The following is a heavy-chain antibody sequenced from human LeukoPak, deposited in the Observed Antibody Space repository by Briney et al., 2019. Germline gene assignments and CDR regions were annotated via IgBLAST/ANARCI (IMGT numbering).Heavy chain of an antibody. J-gene: IGHJ4*02. CDR3: ARDEATVVTVSPAIDY. D-gene: IGHD4-23*01. CDR1: GFTFSSYS. CDR2: ISSSSSYI. V-gene: IGHV3-21*01. Sequence: GGSLRLSCAASGFTFSSYSMNWVRQAPGKGLEWVSSISSSSSYIYYADSVKGRFTISRDNAKNSLYLQMNSLRAEDTAVYYCARDEATVVTVSPAIDYWGQGTLVTVSS.